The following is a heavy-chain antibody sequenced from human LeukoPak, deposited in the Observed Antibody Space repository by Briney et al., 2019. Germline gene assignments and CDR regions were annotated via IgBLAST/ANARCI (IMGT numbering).Heavy chain of an antibody. CDR3: ARDILWFGEFYYYGMDV. Sequence: GGSLRLSCAASGFTFSSYAMSWVRQAPGKGLEWVSAISGSGGSTYYADSVKGRFTISRDNSKNTLYLQMNSLRAEDTAVYYCARDILWFGEFYYYGMDVWGQGTTVTVSS. CDR2: ISGSGGST. CDR1: GFTFSSYA. J-gene: IGHJ6*02. V-gene: IGHV3-23*01. D-gene: IGHD3-10*01.